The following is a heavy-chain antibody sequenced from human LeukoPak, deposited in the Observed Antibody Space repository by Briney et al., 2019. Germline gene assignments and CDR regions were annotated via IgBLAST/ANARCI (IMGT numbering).Heavy chain of an antibody. V-gene: IGHV3-64*01. CDR3: ARETRRGDAFDI. CDR2: ISSMGGST. CDR1: GFTFSKYA. Sequence: GGPLRLSCAASGFTFSKYAMHWVRQAPGKRLEYVSAISSMGGSTYYANSVKGRIPISRDKSKNTVYRKMGGRGGEDVGVYCCARETRRGDAFDIWGEGTMVTVSS. J-gene: IGHJ3*02. D-gene: IGHD3-16*01.